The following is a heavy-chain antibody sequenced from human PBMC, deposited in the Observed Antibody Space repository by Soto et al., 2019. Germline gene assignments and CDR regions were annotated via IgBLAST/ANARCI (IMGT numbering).Heavy chain of an antibody. CDR1: GYTFTGYA. CDR3: ARSAISPFGGLIGPFDY. Sequence: QVQLVQSGAEEKKPGASVKVSCEASGYTFTGYAIHWVRQAPGQRLEWMGWINAGNGNTKYSQKFQGRVTITRDTSANTAYMELSSLRSEDTAVYYCARSAISPFGGLIGPFDYWGQGNLVIVSS. D-gene: IGHD3-16*02. J-gene: IGHJ4*02. V-gene: IGHV1-3*05. CDR2: INAGNGNT.